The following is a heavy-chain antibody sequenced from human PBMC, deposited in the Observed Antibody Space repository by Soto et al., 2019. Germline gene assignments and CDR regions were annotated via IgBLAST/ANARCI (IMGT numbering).Heavy chain of an antibody. CDR1: GGSISSSSYY. Sequence: QLQLQESGPGLVKPSETLSLTCTVSGGSISSSSYYWGWIRRPPGKGLEWIGSIYYSGSTYYNPSLKSRVTISVDTSKNQFSLKLSSVTAADTAVYYCARRGSGIWGSFDYWGQGTLVTVSS. CDR2: IYYSGST. V-gene: IGHV4-39*01. D-gene: IGHD3-16*01. CDR3: ARRGSGIWGSFDY. J-gene: IGHJ4*02.